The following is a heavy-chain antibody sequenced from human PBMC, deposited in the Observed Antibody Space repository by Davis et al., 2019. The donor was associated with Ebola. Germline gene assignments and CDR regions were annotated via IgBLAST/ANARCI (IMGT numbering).Heavy chain of an antibody. J-gene: IGHJ6*02. CDR3: AREGRYDFWSGREWLVKYYYYGMDV. D-gene: IGHD3-3*01. V-gene: IGHV3-48*04. CDR2: ISSSSSTI. CDR1: GFTFSSYS. Sequence: GESLKISCAASGFTFSSYSMNWVRQAPGKGLEWVSYISSSSSTIYYADSVKGRFTISRDNAKNSLYLQMNSLRAEDTAVYYCAREGRYDFWSGREWLVKYYYYGMDVWGQGTTVTVSS.